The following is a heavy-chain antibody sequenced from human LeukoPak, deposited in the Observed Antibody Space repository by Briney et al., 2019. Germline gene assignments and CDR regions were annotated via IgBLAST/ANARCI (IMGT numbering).Heavy chain of an antibody. D-gene: IGHD6-19*01. CDR1: GYTFTSYD. CDR2: INPDSGVT. V-gene: IGHV1-2*02. J-gene: IGHJ4*02. CDR3: ARDFGSSSAWYEFDY. Sequence: ASVKVSCKASGYTFTSYDIVWVRQAPGQGLEWMGWINPDSGVTKYAQNFQGRVTMTRDTSISTASMEMRSLKSDDTAVYYCARDFGSSSAWYEFDYWGQGTLVTVSS.